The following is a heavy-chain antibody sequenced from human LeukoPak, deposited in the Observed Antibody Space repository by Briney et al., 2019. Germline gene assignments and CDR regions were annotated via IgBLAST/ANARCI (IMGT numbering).Heavy chain of an antibody. CDR1: GYTFTSHG. V-gene: IGHV1-18*01. Sequence: ASVKVSCKASGYTFTSHGISWVRQAPGQGLEWMTWISAYNGNTEYAQKFQGRVTMATDTSTSTAYMELRSLRSDDTAVYYCARDKVEMATIFDYWGQGTLVTVSS. D-gene: IGHD5-24*01. J-gene: IGHJ4*02. CDR3: ARDKVEMATIFDY. CDR2: ISAYNGNT.